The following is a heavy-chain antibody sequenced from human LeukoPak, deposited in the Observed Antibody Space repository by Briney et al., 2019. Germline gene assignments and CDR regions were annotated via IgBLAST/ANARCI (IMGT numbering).Heavy chain of an antibody. V-gene: IGHV3-7*01. Sequence: GGSLRLSCAASGFTFSTYWMTSVRQTPGKGLEWVANIKQDGSEKYYADSVKGRFTISRDNAKNSVYLQTSSLRDEDTAVYYCARSLYDSSGYNGYWGQGALVTVSS. CDR1: GFTFSTYW. CDR2: IKQDGSEK. D-gene: IGHD3-22*01. J-gene: IGHJ4*02. CDR3: ARSLYDSSGYNGY.